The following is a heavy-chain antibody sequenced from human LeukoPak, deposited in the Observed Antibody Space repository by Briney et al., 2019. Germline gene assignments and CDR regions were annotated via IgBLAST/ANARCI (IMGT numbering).Heavy chain of an antibody. CDR2: ISYDGSNK. V-gene: IGHV3-30*03. Sequence: GGSLRLSCAASGFTFSSYSMNWVRQAPGKGLEWVAVISYDGSNKYYADSVKGRFTISRDNSKNTLYLQMNSLRAEDTAVYYCARDRSLYLTMIVVVQYYFDYWGQGTLVTVSS. CDR1: GFTFSSYS. CDR3: ARDRSLYLTMIVVVQYYFDY. J-gene: IGHJ4*02. D-gene: IGHD3-22*01.